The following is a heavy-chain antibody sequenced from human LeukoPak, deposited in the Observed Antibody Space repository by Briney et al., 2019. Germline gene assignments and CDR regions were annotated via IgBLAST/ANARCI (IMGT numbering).Heavy chain of an antibody. CDR3: ARRPRNVGPSGLDY. CDR2: INHSGSS. V-gene: IGHV4-34*01. CDR1: GESFSGHY. Sequence: SETLSLTCAVYGESFSGHYWSWLRQSPGKGLEWIGEINHSGSSNYNPSLKSRVTMSVDTSKNQFSLKLRSATAADTGIYYCARRPRNVGPSGLDYWGQGTLVTVSS. D-gene: IGHD1-14*01. J-gene: IGHJ4*02.